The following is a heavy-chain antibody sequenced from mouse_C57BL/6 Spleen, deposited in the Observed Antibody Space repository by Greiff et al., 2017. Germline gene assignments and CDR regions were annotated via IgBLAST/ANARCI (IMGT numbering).Heavy chain of an antibody. Sequence: QVQLQQSGPELVQPGASVTISCKASGYAFSSSWLNWVKQRPGKGLDWIGRLYPGDGDTNSNGKFKGKATLTADKSSSTAYMQLSRRISEDSAVYFCARGDYDGRTWFAYRGQGDLVTASA. CDR3: ARGDYDGRTWFAY. J-gene: IGHJ3*01. CDR1: GYAFSSSW. V-gene: IGHV1-82*01. CDR2: LYPGDGDT. D-gene: IGHD1-1*01.